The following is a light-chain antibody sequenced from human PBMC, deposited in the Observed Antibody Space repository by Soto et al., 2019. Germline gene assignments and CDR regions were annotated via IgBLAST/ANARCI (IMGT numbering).Light chain of an antibody. V-gene: IGKV1-27*01. Sequence: DIQMTQSPSSLSASVGDRVTITCRASQGISNYLAWYQQKPGKVPKLLIYAASTLQSGVPSRFSGSGSGTDFTLTISSLQPEDGATYYCQKYNSAPPIFTFGPGTKVDIK. CDR1: QGISNY. J-gene: IGKJ3*01. CDR2: AAS. CDR3: QKYNSAPPIFT.